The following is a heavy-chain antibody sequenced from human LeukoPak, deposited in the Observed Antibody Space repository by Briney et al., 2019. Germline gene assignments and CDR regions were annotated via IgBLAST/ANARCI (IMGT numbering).Heavy chain of an antibody. CDR2: ISLSGLT. CDR1: GGSISSTNW. J-gene: IGHJ4*02. CDR3: SRESGAFSPFGY. Sequence: SETLSLTCGVSGGSISSTNWWSWVRQPPGQGLEWIGGISLSGLTNYNPSLKSRVTMSLDKSKNHLSLNLTSVTAADTAVYYCSRESGAFSPFGYWGQGTLVTVSS. D-gene: IGHD1-26*01. V-gene: IGHV4-4*02.